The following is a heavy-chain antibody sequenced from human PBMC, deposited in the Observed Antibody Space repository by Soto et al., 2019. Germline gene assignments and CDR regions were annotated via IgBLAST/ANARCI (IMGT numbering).Heavy chain of an antibody. CDR3: AKILSTVTTYYYSMDA. Sequence: PGGSLRLSCAASGFSFSTYPMVWVRQAPGKRLEAVSSISGSGDKTYYKDSVKGRFTISRDNSKNTVDLQMNSLRPEDTAVYYYAKILSTVTTYYYSMDAWGQGTTVTVSS. J-gene: IGHJ6*02. V-gene: IGHV3-23*01. D-gene: IGHD4-17*01. CDR1: GFSFSTYP. CDR2: ISGSGDKT.